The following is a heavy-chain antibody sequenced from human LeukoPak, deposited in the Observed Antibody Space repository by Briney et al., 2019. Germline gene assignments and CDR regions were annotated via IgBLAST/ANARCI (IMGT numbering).Heavy chain of an antibody. CDR2: ISSSSSYI. CDR1: GFTFSSYS. Sequence: GGSLRLSCAASGFTFSSYSMNWVRQAPGKGLEWVSSISSSSSYIYCADSVKGRFTISRDNAKNSLYLQMNSLRAEDTAVYYCAKATSPFIAAAAVDYWGQGTLVTVSS. CDR3: AKATSPFIAAAAVDY. J-gene: IGHJ4*02. V-gene: IGHV3-21*04. D-gene: IGHD6-13*01.